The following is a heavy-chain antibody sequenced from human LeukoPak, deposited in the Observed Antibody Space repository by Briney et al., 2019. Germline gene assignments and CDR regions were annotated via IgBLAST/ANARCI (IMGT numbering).Heavy chain of an antibody. D-gene: IGHD6-13*01. CDR3: ARSSYTSSFSDIDY. Sequence: ASVKVSCKASGYTFTGYYMHWVRQAPGQGFEWMGWINPNSGGTNYAQKFQGRVTMTRDTSISTVYMELSRLRSDDTAVYYCARSSYTSSFSDIDYWGQGTLVTVSS. V-gene: IGHV1-2*02. CDR1: GYTFTGYY. CDR2: INPNSGGT. J-gene: IGHJ4*02.